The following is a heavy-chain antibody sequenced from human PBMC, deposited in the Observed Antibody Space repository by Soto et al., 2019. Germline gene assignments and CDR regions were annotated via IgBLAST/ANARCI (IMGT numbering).Heavy chain of an antibody. V-gene: IGHV4-4*07. J-gene: IGHJ6*02. CDR2: IYTSGST. Sequence: SETLSLTCTVPGGSISSYYWSWIRQPAGKGLEWIGRIYTSGSTNYNPSLKSRVTMSVDTSKNQFSLKLSSVTAADTAVYYCAREGGIAAAATETIYYYYYGMDVWGQGTTVTVSS. CDR3: AREGGIAAAATETIYYYYYGMDV. D-gene: IGHD6-13*01. CDR1: GGSISSYY.